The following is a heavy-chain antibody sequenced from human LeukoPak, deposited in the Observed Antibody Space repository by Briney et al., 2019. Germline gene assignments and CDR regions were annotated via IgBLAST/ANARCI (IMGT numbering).Heavy chain of an antibody. CDR1: GFTVSSNY. CDR2: IYSGGST. V-gene: IGHV3-66*01. CDR3: ARDFPPDGVYCSGGSCYHDY. D-gene: IGHD2-15*01. Sequence: GGSLRLPCAASGFTVSSNYMSWVRQAPGKGLEWVSVIYSGGSTYYADPVKGRFTISRDNSKNTLYLQMNSLRAEDTAVYYCARDFPPDGVYCSGGSCYHDYWGQGTLVTVSS. J-gene: IGHJ4*02.